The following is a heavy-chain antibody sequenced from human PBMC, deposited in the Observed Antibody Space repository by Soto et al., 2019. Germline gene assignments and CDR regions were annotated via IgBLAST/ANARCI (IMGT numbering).Heavy chain of an antibody. CDR3: ARGTFCSSGTCLSRSFDY. Sequence: PGGSLRLSCAASGFTFSSYGMHWVRQAPGKGLEWVAVIRYDGNNKYYAESVKGRFTISRDNSKNTLHLQMSSLRVEDTAVYYCARGTFCSSGTCLSRSFDYWGPGTLVTVSS. J-gene: IGHJ4*02. CDR1: GFTFSSYG. CDR2: IRYDGNNK. D-gene: IGHD2-2*01. V-gene: IGHV3-33*01.